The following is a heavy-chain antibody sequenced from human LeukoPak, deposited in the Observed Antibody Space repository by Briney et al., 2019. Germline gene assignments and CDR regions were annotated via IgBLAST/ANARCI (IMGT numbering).Heavy chain of an antibody. Sequence: GGSLRLSCAASGFTFSSYAMSWVRQAPGKGLEWVSAISGSGGSTYYADSVKGRFTISRDNSKNTLYLQMNSLRAEDTAVYYCAKDGSCSSTSCYLGYRGQGTLVTVSS. V-gene: IGHV3-23*01. J-gene: IGHJ4*02. D-gene: IGHD2-2*01. CDR3: AKDGSCSSTSCYLGY. CDR1: GFTFSSYA. CDR2: ISGSGGST.